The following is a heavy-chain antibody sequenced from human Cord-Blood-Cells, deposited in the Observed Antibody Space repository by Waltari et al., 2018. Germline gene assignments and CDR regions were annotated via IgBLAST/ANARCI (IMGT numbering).Heavy chain of an antibody. V-gene: IGHV1-3*01. J-gene: IGHJ5*02. CDR1: GYTFTSYA. D-gene: IGHD4-4*01. CDR2: INAGTGNT. Sequence: GAEVKKPGASVKVSCKASGYTFTSYAMHWVRQAPGQRLEWMGWINAGTGNTKYSQKFQGRVTITRDTSGSTAYMELSSLRSGDKAVYYCAGDVYSNYVKWFDPWGQGTRVTVSS. CDR3: AGDVYSNYVKWFDP.